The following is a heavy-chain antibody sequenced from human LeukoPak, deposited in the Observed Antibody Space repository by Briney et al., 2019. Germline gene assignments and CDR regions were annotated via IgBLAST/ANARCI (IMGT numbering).Heavy chain of an antibody. Sequence: GGSLRLSRAASGFTFSSYGMHWVRQAPGKGLEWVAVIWYDGSNKYYADSVKGRFTISRDNSKNTLYLQMNSLRAEDTAVYYCAKDPGIAVAGTREYFQHWGQGALVTVSS. V-gene: IGHV3-33*06. D-gene: IGHD6-19*01. CDR1: GFTFSSYG. J-gene: IGHJ1*01. CDR3: AKDPGIAVAGTREYFQH. CDR2: IWYDGSNK.